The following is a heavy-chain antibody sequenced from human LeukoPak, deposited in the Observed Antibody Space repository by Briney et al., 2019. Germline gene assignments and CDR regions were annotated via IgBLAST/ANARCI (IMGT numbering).Heavy chain of an antibody. D-gene: IGHD3-3*01. J-gene: IGHJ3*02. CDR1: GFTFSDYY. Sequence: GGSLRLSCAASGFTFSDYYMSWIRQAPGKGLEWVSYISSSGSTIYYADSVKGRFTISRDNAKNSLYLQMNSLRAEDTAVYYCARDHDSIFGAFGAFDIWGQGTMVTVSS. V-gene: IGHV3-11*01. CDR2: ISSSGSTI. CDR3: ARDHDSIFGAFGAFDI.